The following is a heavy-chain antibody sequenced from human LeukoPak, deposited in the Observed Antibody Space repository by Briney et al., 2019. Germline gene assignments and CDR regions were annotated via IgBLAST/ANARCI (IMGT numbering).Heavy chain of an antibody. D-gene: IGHD1-26*01. J-gene: IGHJ4*02. CDR2: ISYDGSNK. CDR1: GFTFSYYG. CDR3: TRDMGGTYFDY. Sequence: GGSLRLSCAASGFTFSYYGLHWVRQGPGKGLEWVAVISYDGSNKYYADSVKGRFTISRDNSKNTLYLQMNSLRAEDTAVYYCTRDMGGTYFDYWGQGTLVTVSS. V-gene: IGHV3-30*03.